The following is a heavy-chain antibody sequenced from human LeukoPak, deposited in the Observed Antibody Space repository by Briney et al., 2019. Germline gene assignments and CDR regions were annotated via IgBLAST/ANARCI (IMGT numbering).Heavy chain of an antibody. Sequence: SETLSLTCAVYGGSFSGYYWSWIRQPPGKGLEWIGEINHSGSTNYNPSLKSRVTISVDTSKNQFSLKLSSVTAADTAVYYCACPSGNHLYSFDYWGQGTLVTVSS. V-gene: IGHV4-34*01. J-gene: IGHJ4*02. D-gene: IGHD1-14*01. CDR2: INHSGST. CDR1: GGSFSGYY. CDR3: ACPSGNHLYSFDY.